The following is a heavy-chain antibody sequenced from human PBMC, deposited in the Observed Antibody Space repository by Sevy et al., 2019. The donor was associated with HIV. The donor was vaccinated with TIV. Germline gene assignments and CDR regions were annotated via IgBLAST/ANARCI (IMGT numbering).Heavy chain of an antibody. J-gene: IGHJ3*02. Sequence: GESLKISCKASGYSFTTYWIGWVRQMPGKGLEWMGNIYPGDSDTIYSPSFQGQVTISADKSITTAYLQWSSLKASDTAMYYCARLGNSEEGPFDIWGRGTMVTVSS. D-gene: IGHD4-4*01. CDR1: GYSFTTYW. CDR2: IYPGDSDT. CDR3: ARLGNSEEGPFDI. V-gene: IGHV5-51*01.